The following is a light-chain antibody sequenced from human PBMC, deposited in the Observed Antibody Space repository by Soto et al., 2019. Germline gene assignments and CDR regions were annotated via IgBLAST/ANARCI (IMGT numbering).Light chain of an antibody. CDR3: CSYAGSYTHV. V-gene: IGLV2-11*01. Sequence: QSVLTQPRSVSGSLGQSVTISCTGTSSDVGGYNYVSWYQQHPGKAPKLMIYDVSKRPSGVPDRFSGSKSGNTASLTISGLQAEDEADYYCCSYAGSYTHVFGTGTKVTVL. CDR1: SSDVGGYNY. J-gene: IGLJ1*01. CDR2: DVS.